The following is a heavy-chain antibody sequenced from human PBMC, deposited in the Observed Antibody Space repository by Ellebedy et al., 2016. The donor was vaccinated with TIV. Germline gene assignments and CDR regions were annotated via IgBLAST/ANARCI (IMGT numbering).Heavy chain of an antibody. Sequence: SETLSLXXTVSGGSISSYYWSWIRQPAGKGLEWIGRIYTSGSTNYNPSLKSRVTMSVDTSKNQFSLKLSSVTAADTAVYYCARRASGWLKDYYYGMDVWGQGTTVTVSS. CDR1: GGSISSYY. D-gene: IGHD6-19*01. V-gene: IGHV4-4*07. CDR3: ARRASGWLKDYYYGMDV. J-gene: IGHJ6*02. CDR2: IYTSGST.